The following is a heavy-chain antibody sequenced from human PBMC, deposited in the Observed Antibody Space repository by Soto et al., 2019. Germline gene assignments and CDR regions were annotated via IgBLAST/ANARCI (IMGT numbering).Heavy chain of an antibody. CDR2: INYSGNT. D-gene: IGHD1-26*01. Sequence: QVQLQHWGAGLLKPSETLSLTCAVYGGSLRGYYWSWIRQPPGKALEWIGEINYSGNTNYNPSLKSRVTISVDTSKNQLFLNLSSVTAAGTAMYYCARHHVRGRTIAGAAEFWGQGTLVTVSS. J-gene: IGHJ4*02. CDR3: ARHHVRGRTIAGAAEF. CDR1: GGSLRGYY. V-gene: IGHV4-34*01.